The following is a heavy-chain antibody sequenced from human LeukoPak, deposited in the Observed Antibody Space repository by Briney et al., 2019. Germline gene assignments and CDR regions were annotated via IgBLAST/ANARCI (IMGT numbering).Heavy chain of an antibody. Sequence: GGSLRLSCAASGFTFSGYGMHWVRQAPGKGLEWVAVISYDGSNKYYADSVKGRFTISRDNSKNTLYLQMNSLRAEDTAVYYCAKDRPSSSSLGDYWGQGTLVTVSS. CDR3: AKDRPSSSSLGDY. V-gene: IGHV3-30*18. J-gene: IGHJ4*02. CDR2: ISYDGSNK. D-gene: IGHD6-6*01. CDR1: GFTFSGYG.